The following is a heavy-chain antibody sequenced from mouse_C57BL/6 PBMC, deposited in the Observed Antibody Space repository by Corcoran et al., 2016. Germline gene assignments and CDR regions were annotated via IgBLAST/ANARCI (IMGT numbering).Heavy chain of an antibody. CDR2: IYPGSGNT. CDR1: GYTFTDYY. CDR3: ARWGDYVYAMDY. D-gene: IGHD2-4*01. V-gene: IGHV1-76*01. Sequence: QVQLKQSGAELVRTGASVKLSCKASGYTFTDYYINWVKQRPGQGLEWIARIYPGSGNTYYNEKFKGKATLNAEKSSSTAYIQLSSLTSADSAVYFCARWGDYVYAMDYWGQGTSVTVSS. J-gene: IGHJ4*01.